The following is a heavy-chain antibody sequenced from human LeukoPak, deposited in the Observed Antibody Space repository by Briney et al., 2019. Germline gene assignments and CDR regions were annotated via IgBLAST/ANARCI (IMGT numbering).Heavy chain of an antibody. CDR2: ISAYNGNT. J-gene: IGHJ5*02. Sequence: ASVKVSCKASGYTFTSYGISWVRQAPGQGLEWMGWISAYNGNTNYAQKFQGRVTMTRDTSISTAYMELSRLRSDDTAVYYCARDKPYVWGSYRYLNHNWFDPWGQGTLVTVSS. CDR3: ARDKPYVWGSYRYLNHNWFDP. V-gene: IGHV1-18*01. CDR1: GYTFTSYG. D-gene: IGHD3-16*02.